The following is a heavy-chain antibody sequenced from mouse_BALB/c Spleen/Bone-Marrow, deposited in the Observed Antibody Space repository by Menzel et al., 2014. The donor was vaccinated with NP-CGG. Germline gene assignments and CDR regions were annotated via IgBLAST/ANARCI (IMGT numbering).Heavy chain of an antibody. V-gene: IGHV1S22*01. J-gene: IGHJ2*01. CDR1: GYTFTSYW. Sequence: LQQPGSELVRPGASVKLSCKASGYTFTSYWMHWVKQRHGQGLEWIGNIYPGSGSTNYDEKFKSKGTLTVDTSSSTAYTHLSGLTSEDSAVYYCTSWDYWGQGTTLTVSS. CDR3: TSWDY. CDR2: IYPGSGST.